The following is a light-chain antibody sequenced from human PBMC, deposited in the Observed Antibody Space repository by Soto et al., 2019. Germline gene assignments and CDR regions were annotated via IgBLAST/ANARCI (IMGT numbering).Light chain of an antibody. J-gene: IGKJ5*01. CDR1: ESVGDY. V-gene: IGKV3-20*01. CDR2: GAT. CDR3: QQYVTSPAIT. Sequence: EIVLTQSPGALSLSPGERATVCVWASESVGDYLAWYQQKPGQAPRLLIYGATKRTSGTPDRFSGTGSETAFTLAISRLEPGDFAVYYCQQYVTSPAITFGQGTRLEI.